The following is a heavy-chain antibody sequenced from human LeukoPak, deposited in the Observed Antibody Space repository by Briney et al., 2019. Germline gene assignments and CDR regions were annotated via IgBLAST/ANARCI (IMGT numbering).Heavy chain of an antibody. CDR1: GYTFTNYY. Sequence: GASVKVSCKASGYTFTNYYMYWVRQAPGQGLEWMGIINPSGGDTSYAQKFQGRVTMTRDMSTSAVYMELSRLRSDDTAVYYCARARAVAGTGFDYWGQGTLVTVSS. D-gene: IGHD6-19*01. CDR3: ARARAVAGTGFDY. J-gene: IGHJ4*02. V-gene: IGHV1-46*01. CDR2: INPSGGDT.